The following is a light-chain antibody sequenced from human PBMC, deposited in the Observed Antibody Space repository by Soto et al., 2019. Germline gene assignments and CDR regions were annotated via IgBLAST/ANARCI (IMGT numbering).Light chain of an antibody. CDR3: QQYYSTPQS. CDR1: QSVFYSSNNKNY. CDR2: WAS. J-gene: IGKJ2*01. Sequence: DIVMTQSQDSLAVSLGESATINCKSSQSVFYSSNNKNYLAWYQQKPGQPPKLLIYWASTRESGVPDRFSGSGSGTDFTLNISSLQAEDVAVYYCQQYYSTPQSFGQGTKLEIK. V-gene: IGKV4-1*01.